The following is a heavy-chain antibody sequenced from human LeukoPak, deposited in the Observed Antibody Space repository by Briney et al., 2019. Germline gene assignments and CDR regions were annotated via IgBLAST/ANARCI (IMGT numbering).Heavy chain of an antibody. CDR1: GGSISSSGYY. D-gene: IGHD5-24*01. Sequence: PSETLSLTCTVSGGSISSSGYYWGWVRQPPGKGLEGIASIYYSRSTSYNPSLRSRVTISVDTSKNQFSLKPSSVPAPDTALTNCVTSRDGYNLLDYWGQGTLVTVSS. CDR3: VTSRDGYNLLDY. CDR2: IYYSRST. V-gene: IGHV4-39*01. J-gene: IGHJ4*02.